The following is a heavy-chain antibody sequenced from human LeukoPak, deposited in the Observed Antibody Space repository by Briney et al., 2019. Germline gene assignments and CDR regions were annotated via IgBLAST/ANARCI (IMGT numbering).Heavy chain of an antibody. CDR1: GYTFTSYG. Sequence: GASVKVSCKASGYTFTSYGISWVRQAPGQGLEWMGWISAYNGNTNYAQKLQGRVTMTTDTSTSTAYMELWSLRSDDTAVYYCARDSTYIVGAVNWFDPWGQGTLVTVSS. CDR2: ISAYNGNT. D-gene: IGHD1-26*01. CDR3: ARDSTYIVGAVNWFDP. J-gene: IGHJ5*02. V-gene: IGHV1-18*01.